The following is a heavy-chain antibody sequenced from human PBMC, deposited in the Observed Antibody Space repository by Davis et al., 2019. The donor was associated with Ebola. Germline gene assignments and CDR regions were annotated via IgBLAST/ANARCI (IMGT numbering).Heavy chain of an antibody. D-gene: IGHD1/OR15-1a*01. Sequence: PGGSLRLSCAASGFSVSKNYMSWVRQVPGKGLEWVSVIYSGGSTYYADSVKGRFTISRDNSKNTLYLQMNSLRAEDTAVYYCARDGNKEYYGMDVWGQGTTVTVSS. J-gene: IGHJ6*02. CDR1: GFSVSKNY. CDR2: IYSGGST. CDR3: ARDGNKEYYGMDV. V-gene: IGHV3-53*01.